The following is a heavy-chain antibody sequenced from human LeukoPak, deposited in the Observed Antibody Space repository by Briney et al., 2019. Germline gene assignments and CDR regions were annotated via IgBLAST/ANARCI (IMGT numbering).Heavy chain of an antibody. CDR2: ISSHGGST. J-gene: IGHJ4*02. Sequence: GGSLRLSCAASGFTFSSYEMNWVRQAPGKGLECVSTISSHGGSTYYADSVKGRFTISRDNSKNTLYLQMSSLRAEDTAVYYCMKDLWEPYDYWGQGTLVTVSS. CDR3: MKDLWEPYDY. D-gene: IGHD1-26*01. CDR1: GFTFSSYE. V-gene: IGHV3-64D*09.